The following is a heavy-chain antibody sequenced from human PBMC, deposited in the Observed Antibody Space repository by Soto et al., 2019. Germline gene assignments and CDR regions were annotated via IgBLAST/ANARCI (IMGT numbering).Heavy chain of an antibody. CDR3: TRPPYCSSTSCYSDY. J-gene: IGHJ4*02. Sequence: GGSLRLSCAASGFTFSGSAMHWVRQASGKGLEWVGRIRSKANSYATAYAASVKGRFTISRDDSKNTAYLQMNSLKTEDTAVYYCTRPPYCSSTSCYSDYWGQGTLVTVSS. CDR2: IRSKANSYAT. D-gene: IGHD2-2*01. V-gene: IGHV3-73*01. CDR1: GFTFSGSA.